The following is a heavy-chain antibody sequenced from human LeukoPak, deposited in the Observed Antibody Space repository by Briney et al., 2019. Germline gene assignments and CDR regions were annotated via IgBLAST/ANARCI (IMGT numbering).Heavy chain of an antibody. CDR2: INPNSGGT. CDR1: GYTFTCYD. CDR3: ARGYGDLDY. V-gene: IGHV1-2*06. Sequence: ASVKVSCKASGYTFTCYDMHWVRQDPGQGLEWTGRINPNSGGTNYAQKFQGRATRTRDTSISTAYMELSRLRSDDTAVYYCARGYGDLDYWGQGTLVTVSS. J-gene: IGHJ4*02. D-gene: IGHD4-17*01.